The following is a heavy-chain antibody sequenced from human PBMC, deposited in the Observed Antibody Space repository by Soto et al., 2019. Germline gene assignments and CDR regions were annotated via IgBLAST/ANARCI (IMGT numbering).Heavy chain of an antibody. CDR1: GFTFSNYW. V-gene: IGHV3-74*01. J-gene: IGHJ4*02. CDR2: INSDGTTI. CDR3: ARAGWYRFDY. D-gene: IGHD6-19*01. Sequence: GGSLRLSCAASGFTFSNYWVHWVRQAPGKGLMWVSRINSDGTTINYADSVEGRFTISRDNAKNTLFLQMNILRVEDTAVYYCARAGWYRFDYWGQGTLVPVSS.